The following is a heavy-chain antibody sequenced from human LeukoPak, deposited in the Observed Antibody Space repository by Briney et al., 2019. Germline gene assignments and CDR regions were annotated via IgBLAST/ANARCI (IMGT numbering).Heavy chain of an antibody. J-gene: IGHJ5*02. CDR3: GCVRVRWYPNEESWFDP. D-gene: IGHD6-13*01. CDR2: IYYSGST. Sequence: SETLSLTCTVSGGSISSSSYYWGWIRQPPGKRLEWIGSIYYSGSTYYNPSLKSRVTISVDTSKNQFSLKLSSVTAADTAVYYCGCVRVRWYPNEESWFDPWGQGTLVTVSS. V-gene: IGHV4-39*01. CDR1: GGSISSSSYY.